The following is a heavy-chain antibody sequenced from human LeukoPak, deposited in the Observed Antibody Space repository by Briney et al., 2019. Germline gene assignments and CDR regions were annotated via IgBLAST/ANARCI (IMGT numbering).Heavy chain of an antibody. J-gene: IGHJ4*02. CDR3: ARVSGAVAGNFDY. V-gene: IGHV4-59*01. CDR1: GGSISSYY. Sequence: PSETLSLTCTVSGGSISSYYWSWIRQPPGKGLEWIGYIYYSGSTNYNPSLKSRVTISVDTSKNQFSLKLSPVTAADTAVYYCARVSGAVAGNFDYWGQGTLVTVSS. CDR2: IYYSGST. D-gene: IGHD6-19*01.